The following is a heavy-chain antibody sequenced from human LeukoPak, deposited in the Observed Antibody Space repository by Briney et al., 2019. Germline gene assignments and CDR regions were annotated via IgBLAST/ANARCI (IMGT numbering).Heavy chain of an antibody. Sequence: PGGSLRLSCAASGFSFSNYAMSWVRQAPGKGLEWVSVISGSGRSTYYADSVRGRFTISRDNSKNTLYLQVNSLSAEDTAVYYCARGGGGINSWVWAYDYWGQGALVTVSS. D-gene: IGHD2-21*01. CDR1: GFSFSNYA. CDR3: ARGGGGINSWVWAYDY. J-gene: IGHJ4*02. V-gene: IGHV3-23*01. CDR2: ISGSGRST.